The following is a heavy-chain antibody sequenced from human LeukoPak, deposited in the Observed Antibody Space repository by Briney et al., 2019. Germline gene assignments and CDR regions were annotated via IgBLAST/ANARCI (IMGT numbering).Heavy chain of an antibody. V-gene: IGHV4-4*07. D-gene: IGHD6-13*01. CDR3: ARGLDNINWYGIPPGWFDP. J-gene: IGHJ5*02. CDR2: IYTSGST. Sequence: PSETLSLTCTVSGDSISNYYWSWIRQPAGKGLEWIGRIYTSGSTNYNPSLKSRVTMSVDTSKNQFSLNLSSVPAADTAVYYCARGLDNINWYGIPPGWFDPWGQGTLVTVSS. CDR1: GDSISNYY.